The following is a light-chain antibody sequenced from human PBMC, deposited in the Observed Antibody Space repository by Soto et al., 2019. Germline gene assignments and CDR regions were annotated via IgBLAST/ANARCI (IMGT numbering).Light chain of an antibody. CDR2: SDN. Sequence: QSVLTQPPSASGTPGQRVTISCSGSSSNIGTNTVIWYQQLPGAAPKLLIYSDNQRPSGVPDRFSGSKSGTSASLAISGRQSDEEADYYCAAWYVSLVVFGGGTKLTVL. CDR3: AAWYVSLVV. V-gene: IGLV1-44*01. J-gene: IGLJ2*01. CDR1: SSNIGTNT.